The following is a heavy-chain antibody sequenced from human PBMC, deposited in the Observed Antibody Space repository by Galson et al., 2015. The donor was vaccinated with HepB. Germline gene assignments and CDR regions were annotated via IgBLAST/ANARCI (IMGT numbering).Heavy chain of an antibody. Sequence: SLRLSCAASGFTFSSYGMHWVRQAPGKGLEWVAVISYDGSNKYYADSVKGRFTISRDNSKNTLYLQMNSLRAEDTAVYYCAKGYGPSYSDYWVPRTLVTVSS. J-gene: IGHJ4*02. CDR1: GFTFSSYG. CDR3: AKGYGPSYSDY. D-gene: IGHD3-10*01. CDR2: ISYDGSNK. V-gene: IGHV3-30*18.